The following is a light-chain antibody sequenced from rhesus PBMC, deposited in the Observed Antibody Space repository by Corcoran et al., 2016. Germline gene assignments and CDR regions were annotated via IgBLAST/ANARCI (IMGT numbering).Light chain of an antibody. CDR3: YQHSSGYT. CDR2: GAA. V-gene: IGKV3-10*01. J-gene: IGKJ3*01. CDR1: QSVSSY. Sequence: QVILTQSPATLSLSPGERATLSCRASQSVSSYLAWYQQKPWQAPRLLIYGAASRATAIPDRFSGSGSGTDLTLTISSLEPEDVGVYHCYQHSSGYTFGPGTKLDIK.